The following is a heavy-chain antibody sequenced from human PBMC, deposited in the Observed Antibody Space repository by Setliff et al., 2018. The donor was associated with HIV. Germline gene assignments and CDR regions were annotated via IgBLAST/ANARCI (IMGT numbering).Heavy chain of an antibody. CDR2: IYTSGST. CDR1: GGSINTYY. J-gene: IGHJ4*02. CDR3: ARTYSSNWYIDY. V-gene: IGHV4-4*07. D-gene: IGHD6-13*01. Sequence: KTSETLSLTCTVSGGSINTYYWSWIRQPAGKGLEWIGRIYTSGSTNYNPSLKSRVTMSVDTSKNQFSLKLSSVTAADTAIYYCARTYSSNWYIDYWGQGTLVTVSS.